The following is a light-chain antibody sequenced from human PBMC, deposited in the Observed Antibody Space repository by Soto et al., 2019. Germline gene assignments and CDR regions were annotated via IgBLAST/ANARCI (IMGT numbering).Light chain of an antibody. V-gene: IGLV2-14*01. CDR2: EVS. CDR3: SSYTSGSTWV. Sequence: QSVLTQPASVSGSPGQSITISCTGTSSDVGGYNYVSWYQQHPGKAPKLMIYEVSNRPSGVSNRFSGSKSGNTSSLTISGLQAEDVAVYYCSSYTSGSTWVFGGGTKLTVL. CDR1: SSDVGGYNY. J-gene: IGLJ3*02.